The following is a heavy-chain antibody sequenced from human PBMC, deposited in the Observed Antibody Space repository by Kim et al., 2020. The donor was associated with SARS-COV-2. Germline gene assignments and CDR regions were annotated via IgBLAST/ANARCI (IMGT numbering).Heavy chain of an antibody. Sequence: NPSLKSRVTMSLDRSKNQFSLKLTSVIAADMAIYYCARVFGSSSPDLRDYWGQGILVTVSS. CDR3: ARVFGSSSPDLRDY. J-gene: IGHJ4*02. D-gene: IGHD6-19*01. V-gene: IGHV4-4*07.